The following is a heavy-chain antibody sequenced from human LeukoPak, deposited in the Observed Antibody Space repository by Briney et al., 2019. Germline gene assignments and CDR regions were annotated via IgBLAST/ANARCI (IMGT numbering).Heavy chain of an antibody. Sequence: PSETLSLTCTVSGGSISSGGYYWSWIRQHPGKGLEWIGYIYYSGSTYYNPSLKSRVTISVDTSKNQFSLKLSSVTAADTAVYYCARVNYYDSSGYYYSSSYYFNYCGQGTLVTVSS. CDR2: IYYSGST. V-gene: IGHV4-31*03. D-gene: IGHD3-22*01. CDR1: GGSISSGGYY. J-gene: IGHJ4*02. CDR3: ARVNYYDSSGYYYSSSYYFNY.